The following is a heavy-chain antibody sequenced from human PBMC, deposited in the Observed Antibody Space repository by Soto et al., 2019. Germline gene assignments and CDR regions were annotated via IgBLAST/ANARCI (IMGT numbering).Heavy chain of an antibody. D-gene: IGHD6-25*01. V-gene: IGHV4-30-2*01. CDR1: GGSISSGGYS. J-gene: IGHJ5*02. CDR3: ARTATGWFDP. CDR2: IYHSGST. Sequence: QLQLQESGSGLVKPSQTLSLTCAFSGGSISSGGYSWSWIRQPPGKGLEWIGYIYHSGSTYYNPSLKSRVTISVDRSKNQFSLKLSSVTAADTAVYYCARTATGWFDPWGQGTLVTVSS.